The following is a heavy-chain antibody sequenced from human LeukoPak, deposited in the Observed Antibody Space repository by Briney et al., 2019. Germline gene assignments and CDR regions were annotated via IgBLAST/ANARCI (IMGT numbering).Heavy chain of an antibody. V-gene: IGHV3-33*01. J-gene: IGHJ4*02. CDR3: ARDRRSYYYDSSDYYLVDY. Sequence: GGSLRLSCAASGFTFSNYGMHWVRQAPGKGLEWVALISFDGSQKYYADSVKGRFTISRDDAKNSLYLQMNSLRAEDTAVYYCARDRRSYYYDSSDYYLVDYWGQGTLVTVSS. CDR2: ISFDGSQK. CDR1: GFTFSNYG. D-gene: IGHD3-22*01.